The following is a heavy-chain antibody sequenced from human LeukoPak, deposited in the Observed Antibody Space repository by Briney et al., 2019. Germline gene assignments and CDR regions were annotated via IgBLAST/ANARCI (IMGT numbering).Heavy chain of an antibody. J-gene: IGHJ4*02. Sequence: SETLSLTCTVSGGSLSSYYWSWIRQPPGEGLEWTGYIYSSGTTDYNPSLKSRVTLSVDTSKNQFSLRLSSVTAADTAVYYCARHGIGGAHIDYWGQGTLVTVSS. CDR2: IYSSGTT. CDR1: GGSLSSYY. V-gene: IGHV4-59*08. D-gene: IGHD3-10*01. CDR3: ARHGIGGAHIDY.